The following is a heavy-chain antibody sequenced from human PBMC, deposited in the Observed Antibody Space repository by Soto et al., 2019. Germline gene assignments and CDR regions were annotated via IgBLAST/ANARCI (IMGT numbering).Heavy chain of an antibody. CDR1: GSSVSSASYH. D-gene: IGHD1-26*01. J-gene: IGHJ4*02. V-gene: IGHV4-61*01. Sequence: PSETLSLTCTVSGSSVSSASYHWVWIRQPPGKGLQWIGNIYYTGSTNYNPSLKSRVTISVDTSKNQFSLKLNSVTAADTAVDYCARRVGATPPINWGQGTLVTVSS. CDR2: IYYTGST. CDR3: ARRVGATPPIN.